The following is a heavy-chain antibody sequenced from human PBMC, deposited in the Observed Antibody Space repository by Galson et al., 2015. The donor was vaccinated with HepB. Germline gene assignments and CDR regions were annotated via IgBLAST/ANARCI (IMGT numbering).Heavy chain of an antibody. Sequence: SLRLSCAASGFRLTDHAMNWVRRAPGKGLEWAAYISSDSTTIHYADSVKGRFTISRDNGKNSVFLRMNSLRGDDTAVYYCVRDRGSGFGGNDVPSFDYYGMDVWGQGTTVTVSS. J-gene: IGHJ6*02. V-gene: IGHV3-48*01. CDR3: VRDRGSGFGGNDVPSFDYYGMDV. CDR2: ISSDSTTI. D-gene: IGHD5-12*01. CDR1: GFRLTDHA.